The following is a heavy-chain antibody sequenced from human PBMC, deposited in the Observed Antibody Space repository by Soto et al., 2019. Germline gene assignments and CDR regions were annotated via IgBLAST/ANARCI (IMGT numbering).Heavy chain of an antibody. CDR3: AKDTYSGYYQSYYYCGMDV. Sequence: GGSLRLSCAASGFTFSSYAMSWVRQAPGKGLEWVSAISGSGGSTYYADSVKGRFTISRDNSKNTLYLQMNSLRAEDTAVYYCAKDTYSGYYQSYYYCGMDVWGQGTTVTVSS. CDR2: ISGSGGST. V-gene: IGHV3-23*01. J-gene: IGHJ6*02. CDR1: GFTFSSYA. D-gene: IGHD3-22*01.